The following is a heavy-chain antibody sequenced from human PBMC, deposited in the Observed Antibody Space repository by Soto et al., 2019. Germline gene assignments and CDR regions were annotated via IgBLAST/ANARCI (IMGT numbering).Heavy chain of an antibody. CDR2: INAGNGNT. CDR1: GYTFTSYA. Sequence: ASVKVSCKASGYTFTSYAMHWVRQAPGQRLEWMGWINAGNGNTKYSQKIQGRVTITRDTSASTAYMELSSLRSEDTAVYYCARAKRITIFGVVNWFDPWGQGTLVTVSS. J-gene: IGHJ5*02. CDR3: ARAKRITIFGVVNWFDP. D-gene: IGHD3-3*01. V-gene: IGHV1-3*01.